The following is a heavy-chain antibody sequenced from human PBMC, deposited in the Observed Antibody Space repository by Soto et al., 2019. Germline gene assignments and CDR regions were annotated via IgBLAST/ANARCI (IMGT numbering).Heavy chain of an antibody. J-gene: IGHJ3*02. V-gene: IGHV4-59*08. Sequence: QVQLQESGPGLVKPSETLSLTCTVSGGSISSYYWTWIRQPPGKGLEWIGYIYYSGSTNYNPSLKSRVTISVDTSKNQFSLKLSSVTAAATAVYYCARRPGFGHAFDIWGQGTMVTVSS. D-gene: IGHD3-10*01. CDR3: ARRPGFGHAFDI. CDR2: IYYSGST. CDR1: GGSISSYY.